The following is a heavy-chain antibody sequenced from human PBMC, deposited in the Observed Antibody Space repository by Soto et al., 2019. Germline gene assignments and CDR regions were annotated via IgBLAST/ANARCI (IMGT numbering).Heavy chain of an antibody. V-gene: IGHV3-7*01. CDR1: GFSISDYG. CDR3: ASDRDLAVPASVIYFDS. J-gene: IGHJ4*02. CDR2: IKRDGSEK. D-gene: IGHD2-2*01. Sequence: PGGALRLSCAASGFSISDYGMSWVRQAPGKGREGVANIKRDGSEKYYVDSAEGRFTISRENAKNSRYLQMNDLKADDTAVYYCASDRDLAVPASVIYFDSWGQGTLVTVSS.